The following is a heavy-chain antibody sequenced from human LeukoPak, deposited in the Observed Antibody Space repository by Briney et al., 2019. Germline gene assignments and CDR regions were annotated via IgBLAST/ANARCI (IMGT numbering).Heavy chain of an antibody. CDR2: IKEDGSEK. J-gene: IGHJ6*02. D-gene: IGHD3-16*01. CDR3: ATYTRWVAGDV. V-gene: IGHV3-7*01. Sequence: GSLRLSCAASGLTFSETWMSWVRQAPGQGLEWVAAIKEDGSEKDYVDSVKGRFTISRDNAKNSLYLQMNSLRAEDTAVYYCATYTRWVAGDVWGQGTTVSVSS. CDR1: GLTFSETW.